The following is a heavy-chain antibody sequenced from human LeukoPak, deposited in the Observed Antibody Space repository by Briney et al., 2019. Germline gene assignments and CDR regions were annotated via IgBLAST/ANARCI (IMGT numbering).Heavy chain of an antibody. D-gene: IGHD3-22*01. CDR2: INPSGGST. V-gene: IGHV1-46*01. J-gene: IGHJ5*02. Sequence: SVKVSCKASGYTFTSYGISWVRQAPGQGLEWMGIINPSGGSTSYAQKFQGRVTMTRDTSTSTVYMELSSLRSEDTAVYYCARSEDSSGYYYWFDPWGQGTLVTVSS. CDR3: ARSEDSSGYYYWFDP. CDR1: GYTFTSYG.